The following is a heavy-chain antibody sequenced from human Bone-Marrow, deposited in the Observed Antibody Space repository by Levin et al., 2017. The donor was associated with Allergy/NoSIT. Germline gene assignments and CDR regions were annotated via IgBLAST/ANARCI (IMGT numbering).Heavy chain of an antibody. V-gene: IGHV3-9*01. Sequence: LSLTCAASGFTFDDYAIHWVRHIPAEGLQWFSGITWNSAKIAYGDSFKGRFTISRDNAKNSLDLHMNSLSPEDTALYYCAKDIASGYFLAFDYWRPGALVTVSS. CDR3: AKDIASGYFLAFDY. CDR2: ITWNSAKI. CDR1: GFTFDDYA. J-gene: IGHJ4*02. D-gene: IGHD3-22*01.